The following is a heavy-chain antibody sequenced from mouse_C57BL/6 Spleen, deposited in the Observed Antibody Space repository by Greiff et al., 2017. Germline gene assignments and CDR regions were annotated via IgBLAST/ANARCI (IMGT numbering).Heavy chain of an antibody. D-gene: IGHD1-1*01. CDR2: IDPSDSET. V-gene: IGHV1-52*01. Sequence: QVQLQQPGAELVRPGSSVKLSCKASGYTFTSYWMHWVKQRPIQGLEWIGNIDPSDSETHYNQKFKDKATLTVDKSSSTAYMQLRSLTSEDSAVYYCARNYYGSSYDPFFDYWGQGTTLTVSS. CDR3: ARNYYGSSYDPFFDY. CDR1: GYTFTSYW. J-gene: IGHJ2*01.